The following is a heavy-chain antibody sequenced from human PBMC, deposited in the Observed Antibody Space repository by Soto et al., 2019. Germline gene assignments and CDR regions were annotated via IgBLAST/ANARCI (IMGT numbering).Heavy chain of an antibody. CDR3: ARHYYDSSGYYLNNWFDP. D-gene: IGHD3-22*01. Sequence: ASVKVSCKXSGYTFTGYYMHWVRQAPGQGLEWMGWINPNSGGTNYAQKFQGRVTMTRDTSISTAYMELSRLRSDDTAVYYCARHYYDSSGYYLNNWFDPWGQGTLVTVSS. CDR2: INPNSGGT. CDR1: GYTFTGYY. J-gene: IGHJ5*02. V-gene: IGHV1-2*02.